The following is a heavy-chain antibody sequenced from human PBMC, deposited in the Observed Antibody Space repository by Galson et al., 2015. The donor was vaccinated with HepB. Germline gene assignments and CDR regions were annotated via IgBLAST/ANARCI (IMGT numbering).Heavy chain of an antibody. CDR2: ISDRGDST. CDR1: GFTFSSYG. J-gene: IGHJ4*02. D-gene: IGHD6-19*01. Sequence: SLRLSCAASGFTFSSYGMSWVRQAPGKGLEWVPTISDRGDSTYYADSLKGRFTISRDNSKSTLYLQMNSLRVEDTAVYYCAKITPHPQWLDYFDSWGQGTLVTVSS. V-gene: IGHV3-23*01. CDR3: AKITPHPQWLDYFDS.